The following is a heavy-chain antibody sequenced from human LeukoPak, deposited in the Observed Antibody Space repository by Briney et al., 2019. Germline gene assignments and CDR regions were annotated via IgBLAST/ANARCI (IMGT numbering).Heavy chain of an antibody. J-gene: IGHJ4*02. CDR1: GYSFISYW. Sequence: KGGESLKISCKGSGYSFISYWITWVRQMPGKGLEWMGRIDPSDSYTNYWPSFQGHVTISADKSISTAYLQWSSLKASDTAMYYCASSPSSSGYSDYGHNYYWGQGTLVTVSS. V-gene: IGHV5-10-1*01. D-gene: IGHD5-12*01. CDR2: IDPSDSYT. CDR3: ASSPSSSGYSDYGHNYY.